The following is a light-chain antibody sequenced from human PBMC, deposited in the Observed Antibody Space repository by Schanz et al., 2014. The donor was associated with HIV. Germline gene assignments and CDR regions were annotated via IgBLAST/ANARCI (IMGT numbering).Light chain of an antibody. Sequence: QSALTQPASVSGSPGQSITISCTGTSSGVGSYNLVSWYQQYPGKVPKLMIYEVNKRPSGVSNRFSGSKSGNTASLTISGLQAEDEADYYCCSYAGSTTFYVFATGTKLTVL. J-gene: IGLJ1*01. V-gene: IGLV2-23*02. CDR2: EVN. CDR1: SSGVGSYNL. CDR3: CSYAGSTTFYV.